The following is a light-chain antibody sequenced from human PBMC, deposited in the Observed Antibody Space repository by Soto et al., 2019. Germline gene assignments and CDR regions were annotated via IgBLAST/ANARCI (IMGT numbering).Light chain of an antibody. CDR1: QSVSSSY. V-gene: IGKV3-20*01. CDR3: QQYGSSPPWT. J-gene: IGKJ1*01. CDR2: GAS. Sequence: EIVLTQSPGTLSLSPGERATLSCRASQSVSSSYLAWYQQKPGQAPRLLIYGASSRATGIPDRFIGSGSETDFTLTISRLEPEDFSVDYCQQYGSSPPWTFGQGTKVEIK.